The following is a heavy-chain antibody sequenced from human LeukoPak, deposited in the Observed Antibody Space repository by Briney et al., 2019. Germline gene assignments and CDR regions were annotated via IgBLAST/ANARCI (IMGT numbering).Heavy chain of an antibody. V-gene: IGHV3-74*03. CDR2: LKSDGSSI. CDR1: GFTFSIYW. D-gene: IGHD4-23*01. CDR3: ARDLDYGGRSNFDH. J-gene: IGHJ4*02. Sequence: GRSLSPSCAASGFTFSIYWMHWVRQAPGKWLVWVSRLKSDGSSIMYAHSVRGRFTISRDNAKNTLYLQMNSLRAEDTAVYYCARDLDYGGRSNFDHWGQGTLVTVSS.